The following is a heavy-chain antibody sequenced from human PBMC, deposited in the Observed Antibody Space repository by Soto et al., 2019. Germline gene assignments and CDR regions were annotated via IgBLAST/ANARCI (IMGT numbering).Heavy chain of an antibody. CDR3: ARTAMVTYYYYGMDV. J-gene: IGHJ6*02. Sequence: QVQLVQSGAEVKKPGASVKVSCKASGYTFTGYYMHWVRQAPGQGLEWMGWINPNSGGTNYAQKFQGRVTMTRDTSISTAYMELSRLRSDDTAVYYYARTAMVTYYYYGMDVWGQGTTVTVYS. CDR2: INPNSGGT. CDR1: GYTFTGYY. D-gene: IGHD5-18*01. V-gene: IGHV1-2*02.